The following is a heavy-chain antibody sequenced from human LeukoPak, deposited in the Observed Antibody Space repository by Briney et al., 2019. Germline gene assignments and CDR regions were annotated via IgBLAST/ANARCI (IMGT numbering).Heavy chain of an antibody. V-gene: IGHV3-23*01. CDR2: ITAGGDST. CDR3: AKSHASIWNVYDY. J-gene: IGHJ4*02. D-gene: IGHD6-13*01. CDR1: GFTFSGYA. Sequence: GGSLRLSCAASGFTFSGYAMSWVRLAPGEGLEWVSAITAGGDSTYYAESVKGRFTISRDNLKNMVFLQMSTLRAEDTAIYYCAKSHASIWNVYDYCSEGTLVTVSS.